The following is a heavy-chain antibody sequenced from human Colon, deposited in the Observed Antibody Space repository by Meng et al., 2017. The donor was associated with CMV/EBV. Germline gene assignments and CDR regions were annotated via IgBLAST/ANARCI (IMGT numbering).Heavy chain of an antibody. V-gene: IGHV3-23*05. Sequence: LSLTCAGSGFTFSSYAMSWVRQAPGKGLEWVSVIGSTGTIARYADSVKGRFAISRDNSTNTVYLQMNSLRAEDTALYYCAKNGAWFRVDSWGQGTPVTVSS. CDR3: AKNGAWFRVDS. J-gene: IGHJ4*02. CDR1: GFTFSSYA. D-gene: IGHD3-10*01. CDR2: IGSTGTIA.